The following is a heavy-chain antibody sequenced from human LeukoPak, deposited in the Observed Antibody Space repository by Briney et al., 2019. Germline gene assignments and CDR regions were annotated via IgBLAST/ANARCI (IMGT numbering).Heavy chain of an antibody. CDR2: INHSGST. D-gene: IGHD3-10*01. Sequence: SETLSLTCAVYGGSFSGYYWSWIRQPPGKGLEWIGEINHSGSTNYNPSLKSRVTISVDTSKNQFSLKLSSVTAADTAVYYCARGITMVRGVPSKYYFDYWGQGTPVTVSS. CDR3: ARGITMVRGVPSKYYFDY. CDR1: GGSFSGYY. V-gene: IGHV4-34*01. J-gene: IGHJ4*02.